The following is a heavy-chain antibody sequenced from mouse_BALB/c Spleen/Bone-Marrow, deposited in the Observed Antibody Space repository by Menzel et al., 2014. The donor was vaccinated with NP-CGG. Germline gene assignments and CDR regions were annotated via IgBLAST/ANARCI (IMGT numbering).Heavy chain of an antibody. D-gene: IGHD2-12*01. J-gene: IGHJ4*01. V-gene: IGHV2-9*02. Sequence: VMLVESGPGLVAPSQSLSITCTVSGFSLTNFGVHWVRQPPGKGLEWLGIIWAGGATDYHSALMSRLIISKDNSKSXVFLKMNSLQTDDTAMYYCARVLRRSQDAMDYWGQGTSVTVSS. CDR3: ARVLRRSQDAMDY. CDR1: GFSLTNFG. CDR2: IWAGGAT.